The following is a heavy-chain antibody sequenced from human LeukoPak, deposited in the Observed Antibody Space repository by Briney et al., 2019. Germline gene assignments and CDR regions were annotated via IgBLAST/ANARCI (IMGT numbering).Heavy chain of an antibody. CDR3: ARVSWFPGTSYYYMDV. Sequence: SETLSLTCTVSGGSFSSYYWSWIRQPPGKGLEWIGYIYYSGTTTYNPSLKSRVSISVDTSKNKFSLKLSSVTAADTAVYYCARVSWFPGTSYYYMDVWGKGTTVTVSS. D-gene: IGHD1-1*01. V-gene: IGHV4-59*01. J-gene: IGHJ6*03. CDR1: GGSFSSYY. CDR2: IYYSGTT.